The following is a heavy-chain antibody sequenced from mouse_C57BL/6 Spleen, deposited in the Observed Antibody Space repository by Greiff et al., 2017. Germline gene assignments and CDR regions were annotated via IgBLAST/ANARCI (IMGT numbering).Heavy chain of an antibody. CDR2: IYPGSGST. CDR1: GYTFTSYW. D-gene: IGHD1-1*01. J-gene: IGHJ2*01. V-gene: IGHV1-55*01. CDR3: ARGYYVHERLFGC. Sequence: QVQLQQPGAELVKPGASVKMSCKASGYTFTSYWITWVKQRPGQGLEWIGDIYPGSGSTNYNEKFKGKATLTVDTSSSTAYMQLSSLTSEDSAVYYCARGYYVHERLFGCWGQGTTLTVSS.